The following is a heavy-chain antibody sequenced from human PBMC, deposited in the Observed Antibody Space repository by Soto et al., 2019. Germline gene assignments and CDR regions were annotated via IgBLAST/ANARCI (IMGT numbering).Heavy chain of an antibody. V-gene: IGHV1-8*01. CDR2: MNPNSGNT. J-gene: IGHJ6*02. D-gene: IGHD2-2*01. CDR1: GYTFTSYD. Sequence: VASVKVSCKASGYTFTSYDINWVRQATGQGLEWMGWMNPNSGNTGYAQKFQGRVTMTRNTSISTAYMELSSLRSEDTAVYYCARACSSTSCFPVHYYYYGMDVWGQGTTVTVSS. CDR3: ARACSSTSCFPVHYYYYGMDV.